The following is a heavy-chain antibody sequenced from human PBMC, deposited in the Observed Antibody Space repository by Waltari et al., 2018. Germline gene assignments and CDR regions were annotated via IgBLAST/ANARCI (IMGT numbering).Heavy chain of an antibody. CDR3: ARDRGTATPLDP. J-gene: IGHJ5*02. CDR1: GFTFSSHW. Sequence: EVQVVESGGGLVQPGGSLRLSCVASGFTFSSHWRHWVRQVAGKGLGWVSPITTDETNTAYADAVKGRFTVSRDNAKNTVYLQMTSVRAEDTGIYYCARDRGTATPLDPWGQGTVVTVSS. V-gene: IGHV3-74*03. D-gene: IGHD3-10*01. CDR2: ITTDETNT.